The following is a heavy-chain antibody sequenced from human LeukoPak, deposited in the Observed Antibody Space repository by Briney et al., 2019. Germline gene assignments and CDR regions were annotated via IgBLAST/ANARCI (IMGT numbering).Heavy chain of an antibody. D-gene: IGHD6-19*01. V-gene: IGHV1-69*13. CDR2: IIPIFGTA. CDR1: GGTFSSYA. CDR3: ARGVAVAGYYYYYGMDV. Sequence: SVKVSCKASGGTFSSYAISWVRQAPGQGLEWMGGIIPIFGTANYAQKFQGRVTITADESTSTAYMELSSLRSEVTAVYYCARGVAVAGYYYYYGMDVWGQGTTVTVSS. J-gene: IGHJ6*02.